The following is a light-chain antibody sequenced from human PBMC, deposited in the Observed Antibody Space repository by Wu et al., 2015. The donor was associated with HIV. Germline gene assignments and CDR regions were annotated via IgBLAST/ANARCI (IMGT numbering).Light chain of an antibody. CDR1: QNIGNN. Sequence: EIVLTQSPATLSVSLGQRATLSCRASQNIGNNLAWYQHRPGRTPRLLIFAASTRVTDIPARFSGRGSGTDFTLTISSLQSDDFAIYYCQQYNHFWTFGQGTRVE. CDR2: AAS. V-gene: IGKV3-15*01. CDR3: QQYNHFWT. J-gene: IGKJ1*01.